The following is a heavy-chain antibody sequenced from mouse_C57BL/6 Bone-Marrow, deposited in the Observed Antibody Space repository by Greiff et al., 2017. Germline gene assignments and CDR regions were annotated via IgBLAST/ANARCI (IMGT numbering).Heavy chain of an antibody. V-gene: IGHV7-1*01. D-gene: IGHD2-3*01. Sequence: EVKVVESGGGLVQSGRSLRLSCATSGFTFSDFYMEWVRQAPGKGLEWIAASRNKANDYTTEYSASVKGRFIVSRDTSQSILYLQMNALRAEDTAIYYCARGWLLPRYWDFDVWGTGTTVTVSS. CDR1: GFTFSDFY. CDR3: ARGWLLPRYWDFDV. CDR2: SRNKANDYTT. J-gene: IGHJ1*03.